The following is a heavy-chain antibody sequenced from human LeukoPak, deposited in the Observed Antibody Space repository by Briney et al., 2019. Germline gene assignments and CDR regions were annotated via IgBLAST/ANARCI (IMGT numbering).Heavy chain of an antibody. D-gene: IGHD3-10*01. CDR3: ARARPIRGYMDV. Sequence: PGGSLRLSCEASGFTFNTYSMNWARQPPGKGLEWIGEINHSGSTNYNPSLKSRVTISVDTSKNQFSLKLSSVTAADTAVYYCARARPIRGYMDVWGKGTTVTVSS. CDR1: GFTFNTYS. V-gene: IGHV4-34*01. J-gene: IGHJ6*03. CDR2: INHSGST.